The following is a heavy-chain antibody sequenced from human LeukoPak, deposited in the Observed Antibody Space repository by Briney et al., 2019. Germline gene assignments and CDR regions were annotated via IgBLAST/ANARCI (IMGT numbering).Heavy chain of an antibody. CDR2: ISYDGSNK. Sequence: HAGGSLRLSCAASGFTFSSYAMHWVSQAPGKGLEWVAVISYDGSNKYYADSVKGRFTISRDNSKNTLYLQMNSLRAEDTAVYYCAREVIHWGSPVLVYWGQGTLVTVSS. V-gene: IGHV3-30*01. J-gene: IGHJ4*02. D-gene: IGHD7-27*01. CDR3: AREVIHWGSPVLVY. CDR1: GFTFSSYA.